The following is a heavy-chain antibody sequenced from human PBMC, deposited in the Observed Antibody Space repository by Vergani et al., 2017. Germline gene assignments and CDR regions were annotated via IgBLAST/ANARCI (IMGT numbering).Heavy chain of an antibody. CDR2: ISGSGGFT. Sequence: EVQLVQSGAEVKKPGESLKISCEGSGYTFTDFAMTWVRQAPGEGLEWVSGISGSGGFTYYADSVKGRFTISRDNSKNTMFLQMNNLRAEDTAVYYCAKDNVPGYYDSSGYCDYWGQGTLVTVSS. CDR3: AKDNVPGYYDSSGYCDY. CDR1: GYTFTDFA. D-gene: IGHD3-22*01. V-gene: IGHV3-23*04. J-gene: IGHJ4*02.